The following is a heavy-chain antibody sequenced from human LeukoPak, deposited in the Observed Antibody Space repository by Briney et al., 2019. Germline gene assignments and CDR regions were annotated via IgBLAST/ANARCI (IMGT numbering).Heavy chain of an antibody. Sequence: ASVKVSCKASGFTFTAYYMHWVRQAPGQRLEWMGWINPNSGGTNYAQNFQGRVIMTRDTSISTAYMELSRLRSDDTAVYYCARDSALAQAVMFDYWGQGTLVTVSS. D-gene: IGHD6-19*01. V-gene: IGHV1-2*02. CDR1: GFTFTAYY. J-gene: IGHJ4*02. CDR3: ARDSALAQAVMFDY. CDR2: INPNSGGT.